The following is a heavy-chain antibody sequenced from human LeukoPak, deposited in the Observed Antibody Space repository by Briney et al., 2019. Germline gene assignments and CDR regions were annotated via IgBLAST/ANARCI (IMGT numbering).Heavy chain of an antibody. V-gene: IGHV3-30*02. CDR2: IRHDGSIK. J-gene: IGHJ4*02. CDR1: GFIFSTYG. D-gene: IGHD3-16*01. Sequence: PGGSLRLSCAASGFIFSTYGMYWVRQAPGKGLEWVAFIRHDGSIKNYADSVKGRSTISRDNSKNTLYLQMNSLRAEDTAVYYCAIDSLADIDYWGQGTLVTVSS. CDR3: AIDSLADIDY.